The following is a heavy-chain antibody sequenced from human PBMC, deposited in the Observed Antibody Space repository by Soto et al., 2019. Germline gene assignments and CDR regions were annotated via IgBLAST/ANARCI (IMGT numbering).Heavy chain of an antibody. CDR1: GFTFSSYA. CDR3: ASRYED. V-gene: IGHV3-30-3*01. J-gene: IGHJ4*01. Sequence: QVQLVESGGGVVQPGRSLRLSCAASGFTFSSYAMHWVRQAPGKGLEWVAVISYDGSNKYYADSVKGRFTISRDNSKNTLYLQMNSLRAEDTAVYYCASRYEDWGHGTLVTVSS. D-gene: IGHD5-12*01. CDR2: ISYDGSNK.